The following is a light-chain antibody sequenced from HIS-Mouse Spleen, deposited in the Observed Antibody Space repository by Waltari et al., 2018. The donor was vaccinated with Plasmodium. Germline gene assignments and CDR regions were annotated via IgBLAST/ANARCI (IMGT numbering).Light chain of an antibody. CDR2: EER. V-gene: IGLV3-10*01. CDR3: YSTDSSGNHRV. CDR1: ALPKKY. Sequence: SYELTQPPSVSVSPGKTARITCPGDALPKKYASWYQQKSGQAPVLVIYEERKRPSGIPERFSGSSSGTMATLTISGAQVEDEADYYCYSTDSSGNHRVFGGGTKLTVL. J-gene: IGLJ3*02.